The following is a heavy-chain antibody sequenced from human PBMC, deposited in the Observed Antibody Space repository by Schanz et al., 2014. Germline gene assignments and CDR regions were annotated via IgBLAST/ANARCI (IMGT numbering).Heavy chain of an antibody. D-gene: IGHD2-8*02. Sequence: EVQLVESGGGLVKPGGSLRLSCAASGFTFSSYSMNWVRQAPGKGLEWVSSISSSGSYIHYADSVKGRFTISRDNAKNTLYLQMNSLRAEDTAVYYCARDSLRGATGGYGMDVWGQGTTVTVSS. V-gene: IGHV3-21*01. CDR1: GFTFSSYS. CDR2: ISSSGSYI. CDR3: ARDSLRGATGGYGMDV. J-gene: IGHJ6*02.